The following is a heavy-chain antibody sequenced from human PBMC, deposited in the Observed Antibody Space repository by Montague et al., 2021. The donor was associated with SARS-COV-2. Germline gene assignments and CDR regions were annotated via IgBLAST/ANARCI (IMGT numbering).Heavy chain of an antibody. CDR1: GGSISSFY. D-gene: IGHD2-15*01. J-gene: IGHJ4*02. Sequence: SETLSLTCTVSGGSISSFYWSWVRQPPGKGLEWVGDISDSGGTNYNPSLTSRVTMSVDTSKNQFSLKVNSVTAADTAVYYCARHYSATLPVVYWGQGTLVTVSS. CDR2: ISDSGGT. CDR3: ARHYSATLPVVY. V-gene: IGHV4-59*08.